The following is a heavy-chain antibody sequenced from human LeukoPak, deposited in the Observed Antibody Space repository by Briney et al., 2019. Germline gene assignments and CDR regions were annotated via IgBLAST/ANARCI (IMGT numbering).Heavy chain of an antibody. Sequence: ASVKVSCKVSGYTLTELSMHWVRQAPGKGLEWMGGFDPEDGETIYAQKFQGRVTMTEDTSTDTAYMELSSLRSEDTAVYYCATRYSNYEERWFDPWGQGTLVTVSS. CDR1: GYTLTELS. J-gene: IGHJ5*02. CDR2: FDPEDGET. CDR3: ATRYSNYEERWFDP. D-gene: IGHD4-11*01. V-gene: IGHV1-24*01.